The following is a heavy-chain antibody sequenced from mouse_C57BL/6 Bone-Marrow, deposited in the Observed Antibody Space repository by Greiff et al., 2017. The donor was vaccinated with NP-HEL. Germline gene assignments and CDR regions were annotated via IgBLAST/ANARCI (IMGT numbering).Heavy chain of an antibody. CDR3: ARGTYFDY. CDR1: GYTFTSYG. Sequence: VQLQQSGAELARPGASVKLSCKASGYTFTSYGISWVKQRTGQGLEWIGEIYPRSGNTYYNEKFKGKATLTADKSSSTAYMELRSLTSEDSAVYFCARGTYFDYWGQGTTRTVSS. J-gene: IGHJ2*01. D-gene: IGHD3-1*01. CDR2: IYPRSGNT. V-gene: IGHV1-81*01.